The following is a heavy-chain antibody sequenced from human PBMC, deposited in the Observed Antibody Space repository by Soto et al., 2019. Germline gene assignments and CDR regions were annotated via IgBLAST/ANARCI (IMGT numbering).Heavy chain of an antibody. D-gene: IGHD3-16*01. CDR2: ISWNSCSI. CDR3: AKAALIAPLHYYNHLDA. J-gene: IGHJ6*03. CDR1: GFTFGDYA. V-gene: IGHV3-9*01. Sequence: VQLVESGGGLVPPGRSLRLSCAASGFTFGDYAMHWVRQAPGKGLEWVSGISWNSCSIGYADSVKGRFTISRDNAKNSMYLQMTSLRGEDTALYYCAKAALIAPLHYYNHLDAWGKVTSVTVSS.